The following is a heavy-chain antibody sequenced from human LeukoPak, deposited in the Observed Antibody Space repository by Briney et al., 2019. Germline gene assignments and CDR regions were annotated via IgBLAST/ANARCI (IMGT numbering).Heavy chain of an antibody. V-gene: IGHV4-59*01. CDR2: IYYSGNT. CDR1: GASISSYY. D-gene: IGHD6-19*01. J-gene: IGHJ4*02. Sequence: SETLSLTCTVSGASISSYYWSWIRQPPGKGLEWIGYIYYSGNTNYNPSLKSRVTISVDTSKNQFSLKLSSVTAADTAVYYCAKDYDSSGWYDYWGQGTVDSV. CDR3: AKDYDSSGWYDY.